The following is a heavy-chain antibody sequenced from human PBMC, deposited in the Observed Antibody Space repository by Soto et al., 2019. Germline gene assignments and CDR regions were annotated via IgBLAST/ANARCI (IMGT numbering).Heavy chain of an antibody. Sequence: VQLLESGGGLVQPGGSLRLSCAASGFTFRDYAMNWVRLSPGKGLEWVSDISGNGDSARHADSVKGRFTISRDNSRNTLYLQMNSLRVDDTAVYYCGKERRGSGWSVCNFWGQGTVVTVSS. D-gene: IGHD6-19*01. CDR2: ISGNGDSA. CDR1: GFTFRDYA. J-gene: IGHJ4*02. CDR3: GKERRGSGWSVCNF. V-gene: IGHV3-23*01.